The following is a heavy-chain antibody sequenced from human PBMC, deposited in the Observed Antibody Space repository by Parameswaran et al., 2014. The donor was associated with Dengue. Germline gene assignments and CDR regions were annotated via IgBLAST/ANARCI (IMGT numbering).Heavy chain of an antibody. CDR3: ARQVGERYCSSTSCYVYYYYYMDV. D-gene: IGHD2-2*01. CDR2: IYHSGST. Sequence: WIRQPQEGLEWIGSIYHSGSTYYNPSLKSRVTISVDTSKNQFSLKLSSVTAADTAVYYCARQVGERYCSSTSCYVYYYYYMDVWGKGTTVTVSS. J-gene: IGHJ6*03. V-gene: IGHV4-38-2*01.